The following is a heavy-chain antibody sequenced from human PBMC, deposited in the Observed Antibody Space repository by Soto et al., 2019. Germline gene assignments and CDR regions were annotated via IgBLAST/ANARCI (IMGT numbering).Heavy chain of an antibody. Sequence: PSETLSLTCAVSCGSFSDYYWSWIRQPPGKGLEWIGEINHSGSAKYNPSLKSRVTISVDTSKNQLSLRLSSVTAADTAVFYCAGREFSSSSFYYYYYAMDVWGQGTTVTVSS. D-gene: IGHD6-6*01. V-gene: IGHV4-34*01. J-gene: IGHJ6*02. CDR3: AGREFSSSSFYYYYYAMDV. CDR2: INHSGSA. CDR1: CGSFSDYY.